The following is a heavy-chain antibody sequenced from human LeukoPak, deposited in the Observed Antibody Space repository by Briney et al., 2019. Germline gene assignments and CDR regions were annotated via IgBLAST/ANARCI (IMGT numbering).Heavy chain of an antibody. D-gene: IGHD1-26*01. V-gene: IGHV3-30*02. Sequence: GGSLRLSCAASGFTFSSYAMSWVRQAPGKGLEWVAFIRIDGSSTYYADSVKGRFTISRDNSESKLFLQMNSLRAEDSAVYFCAKDRVGPKHYLDVWGTGTTVTISS. CDR2: IRIDGSST. CDR1: GFTFSSYA. CDR3: AKDRVGPKHYLDV. J-gene: IGHJ6*04.